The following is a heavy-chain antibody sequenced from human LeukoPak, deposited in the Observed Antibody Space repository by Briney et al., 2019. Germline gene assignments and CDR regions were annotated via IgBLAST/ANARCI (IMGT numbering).Heavy chain of an antibody. D-gene: IGHD3-10*02. CDR2: IRYDEKN. CDR3: AELGITMIGGV. Sequence: GGSLRLSCAASGFIFTDYGMHWVRQAPGKGLDWVAFIRYDEKNYYADSVKGRFTISRDNSKNTLYLQMSSLRAEDTAVYYCAELGITMIGGVWGKGTTVTISS. J-gene: IGHJ6*04. V-gene: IGHV3-30*02. CDR1: GFIFTDYG.